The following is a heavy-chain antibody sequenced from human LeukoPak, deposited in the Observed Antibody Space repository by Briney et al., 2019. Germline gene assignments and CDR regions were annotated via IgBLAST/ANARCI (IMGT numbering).Heavy chain of an antibody. CDR3: ARTTVTTEYYFDY. J-gene: IGHJ4*02. V-gene: IGHV1-2*02. Sequence: ASVKVSCKASGYTFTGYYMHWVRQAPGQGLEWMGWINPNSGGTNYARKFQGRVTMTRDTSISTAYMELSRLRSDDTAVYYCARTTVTTEYYFDYWGQGTLVTVSS. CDR2: INPNSGGT. CDR1: GYTFTGYY. D-gene: IGHD4-17*01.